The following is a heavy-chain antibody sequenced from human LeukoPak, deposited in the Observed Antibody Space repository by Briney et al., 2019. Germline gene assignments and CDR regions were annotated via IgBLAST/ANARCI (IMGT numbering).Heavy chain of an antibody. CDR1: GYTFTSYG. J-gene: IGHJ4*02. CDR2: IIPIFGTA. Sequence: ASVKVSCKASGYTFTSYGISWVRQAPGQGLEWMGGIIPIFGTANYAQKFQGRVTITADKSTSTAYMELSSLRSEDTAVYYCARGWGNIVVVPAAQEYFDYWGQGTLVTVSS. V-gene: IGHV1-69*06. CDR3: ARGWGNIVVVPAAQEYFDY. D-gene: IGHD2-2*01.